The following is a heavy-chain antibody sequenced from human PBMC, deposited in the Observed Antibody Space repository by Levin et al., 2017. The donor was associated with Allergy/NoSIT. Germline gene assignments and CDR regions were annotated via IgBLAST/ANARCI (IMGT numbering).Heavy chain of an antibody. Sequence: RASVKVSCKTSGYTFTSYDINWVRQVTGQGLEWMGWMNPKSGNTGSAQKFQGRVTMTRNTSITTAYMELSSLRSEDTAVYYCARAIRGSSLRYYFDSWGQGALVTVSS. J-gene: IGHJ4*02. CDR2: MNPKSGNT. V-gene: IGHV1-8*01. CDR1: GYTFTSYD. D-gene: IGHD3-10*01. CDR3: ARAIRGSSLRYYFDS.